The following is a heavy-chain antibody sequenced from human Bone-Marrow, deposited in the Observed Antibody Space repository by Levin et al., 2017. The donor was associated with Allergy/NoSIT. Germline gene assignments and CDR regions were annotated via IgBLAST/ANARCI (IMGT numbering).Heavy chain of an antibody. CDR2: ISAYNGNT. CDR1: GYTFTSYG. J-gene: IGHJ3*02. Sequence: GESLKISCKASGYTFTSYGISWVRQAPGQGLEWMGWISAYNGNTNYAQKLQGRVTMTTDTSTSTAYMELRSLRSDDTAVYYCARGYSSSSLFFAFDIWGQGTMVTVSS. D-gene: IGHD6-6*01. CDR3: ARGYSSSSLFFAFDI. V-gene: IGHV1-18*01.